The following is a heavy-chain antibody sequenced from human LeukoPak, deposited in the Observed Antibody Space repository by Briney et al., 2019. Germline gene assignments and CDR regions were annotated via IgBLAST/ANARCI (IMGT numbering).Heavy chain of an antibody. J-gene: IGHJ4*02. CDR2: IKSKTDGGTT. V-gene: IGHV3-15*01. CDR1: GFTFSNAW. CDR3: TTGFWFRRYYWGVEPPIDY. Sequence: PGGSLRLSCAASGFTFSNAWMSWVRQAPGKGLEWVGRIKSKTDGGTTDYAAPVKGRFTISRDDSKNTLYLQMNSLKTEDTAVYYCTTGFWFRRYYWGVEPPIDYWGQGTLVTVSS. D-gene: IGHD1-26*01.